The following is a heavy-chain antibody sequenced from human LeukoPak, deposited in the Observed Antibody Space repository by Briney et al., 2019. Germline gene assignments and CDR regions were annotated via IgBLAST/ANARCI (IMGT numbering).Heavy chain of an antibody. CDR1: GLTDSINY. CDR2: IYSGDTT. Sequence: GGSLRLSCAASGLTDSINYMNWVRQAPGKGLEWVSVIYSGDTTHYADSVKGRFSISRDNSKNTLYLQMNNLRVEDTAVYYCARDLAYGDYIYDYWGQGTLVTVSS. V-gene: IGHV3-66*01. CDR3: ARDLAYGDYIYDY. D-gene: IGHD4-17*01. J-gene: IGHJ4*02.